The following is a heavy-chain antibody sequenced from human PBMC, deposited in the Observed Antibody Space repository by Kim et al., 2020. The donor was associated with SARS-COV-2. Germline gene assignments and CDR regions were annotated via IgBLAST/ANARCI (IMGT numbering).Heavy chain of an antibody. CDR1: GFTFANHW. D-gene: IGHD3-10*01. CDR2: ASRDGYGG. V-gene: IGHV3-74*01. CDR3: ARAQHGSGKGAFDL. J-gene: IGHJ3*01. Sequence: GGSLRLSCAASGFTFANHWINWVRQDPGKGLLWVARASRDGYGGDYAASVKGRFTVSRDNAKKTVDLQMHSLRVEDTGIYYCARAQHGSGKGAFDLWGQGTMVTVSS.